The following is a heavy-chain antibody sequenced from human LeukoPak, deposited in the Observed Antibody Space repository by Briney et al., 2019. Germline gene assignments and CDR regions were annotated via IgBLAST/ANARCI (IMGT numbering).Heavy chain of an antibody. Sequence: SETMSLTSAVDGGSFGGYYWSWNRQPPGRGLEWIGEINHIGSTNYNPSLKSRAAISVNASKNQFSLKLSSVTAADTAVYCWARGFGERPVDNGGQGTLVTVSS. V-gene: IGHV4-34*01. J-gene: IGHJ4*02. CDR2: INHIGST. D-gene: IGHD3-10*01. CDR1: GGSFGGYY. CDR3: ARGFGERPVDN.